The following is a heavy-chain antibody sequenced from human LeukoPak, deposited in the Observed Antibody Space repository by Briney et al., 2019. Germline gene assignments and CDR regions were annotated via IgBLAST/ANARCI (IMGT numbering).Heavy chain of an antibody. V-gene: IGHV3-23*01. D-gene: IGHD5-12*01. CDR2: ISGSGGST. CDR1: GFTFSSYA. CDR3: AKSKGSGYDWDY. J-gene: IGHJ4*02. Sequence: GSLRLSCAASGFTFSSYAMSWVRQAPGKGLEWVSAISGSGGSTYYADSVKGRFTISRDNSKNTLYLQMNGLRAEDTAVYYCAKSKGSGYDWDYWGQGTLVTVSS.